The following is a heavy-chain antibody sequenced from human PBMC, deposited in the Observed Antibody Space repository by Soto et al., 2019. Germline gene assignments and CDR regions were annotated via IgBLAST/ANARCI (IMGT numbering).Heavy chain of an antibody. V-gene: IGHV4-59*01. CDR2: IYYSGRT. CDR3: ASYSAGIAAAGTTVFDY. CDR1: GGSISSYY. Sequence: AETLSLTCTVSGGSISSYYWSWIRQPPGKGLEWIGYIYYSGRTNYNPSIKSRVPISVDPSKNQFSLKLSSVTAADTVVYYFASYSAGIAAAGTTVFDYWGQRTLVPVSS. J-gene: IGHJ4*02. D-gene: IGHD6-13*01.